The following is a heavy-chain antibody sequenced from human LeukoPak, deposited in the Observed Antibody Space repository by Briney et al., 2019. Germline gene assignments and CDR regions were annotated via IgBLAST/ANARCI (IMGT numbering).Heavy chain of an antibody. CDR1: GVSISSYY. CDR3: ARDSFIVGAYSI. D-gene: IGHD1-26*01. J-gene: IGHJ3*02. Sequence: SETLSLTCAVSGVSISSYYWGWIRQPPGKGLEWIGSIYYSGSTYYNPSLKSRVTISVDTSKNQFSLKLSSVTAADTAVYYCARDSFIVGAYSIWGQGTMVTVSS. V-gene: IGHV4-39*07. CDR2: IYYSGST.